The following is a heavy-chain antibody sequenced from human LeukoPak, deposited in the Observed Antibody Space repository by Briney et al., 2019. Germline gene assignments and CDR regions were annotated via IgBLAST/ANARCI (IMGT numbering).Heavy chain of an antibody. V-gene: IGHV3-23*01. Sequence: GGSLRLYCAASGFTVSTNYMNWVRQAPGKGLEWVSAISGSGGSTYYADSVKGRFTISRDNSKNTLYLQMNSLRPESEAVYVYSKKKSLLRVYYDSSGHDYWGQGTLVTVSS. CDR3: SKKKSLLRVYYDSSGHDY. CDR1: GFTVSTNY. J-gene: IGHJ4*02. CDR2: ISGSGGST. D-gene: IGHD3-22*01.